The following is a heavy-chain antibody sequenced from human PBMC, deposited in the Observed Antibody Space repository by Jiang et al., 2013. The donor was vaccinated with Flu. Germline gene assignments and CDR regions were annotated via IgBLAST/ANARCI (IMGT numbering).Heavy chain of an antibody. CDR1: GGSFSGYY. CDR2: INHSGST. Sequence: ELLKPSETLSLTCAVYGGSFSGYYWSWIRQPPGKGLEWIGEINHSGSTNYNPSLKSRVTISVDTSKNQFSLKLSSVTAADTAVYYCARGGVSLYYDFWSGYNPWGQG. CDR3: ARGGVSLYYDFWSGYNP. V-gene: IGHV4-34*01. D-gene: IGHD3-3*01. J-gene: IGHJ5*02.